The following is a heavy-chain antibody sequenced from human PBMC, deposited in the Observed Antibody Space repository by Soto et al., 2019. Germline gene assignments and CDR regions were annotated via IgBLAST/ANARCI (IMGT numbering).Heavy chain of an antibody. J-gene: IGHJ4*02. V-gene: IGHV1-8*01. CDR3: ARTLSGDNVDY. D-gene: IGHD4-17*01. Sequence: QVQLVQSGAEVKKPGASVKVSCKASGYTFTSYDINWVRRPTGQGLEWMGLMNPKSGNTGYAHKFLGRVTMTRNTSIRTADMALSSLRSDDTAVYCCARTLSGDNVDYWGQGTLVTVSS. CDR1: GYTFTSYD. CDR2: MNPKSGNT.